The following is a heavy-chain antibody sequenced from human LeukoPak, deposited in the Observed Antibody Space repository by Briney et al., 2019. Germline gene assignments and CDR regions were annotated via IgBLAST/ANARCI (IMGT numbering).Heavy chain of an antibody. J-gene: IGHJ5*02. D-gene: IGHD5-18*01. CDR1: GGSFSGYY. V-gene: IGHV4-34*01. Sequence: SETLSLTCAVYGGSFSGYYWSWIRQPPGRGLEWIGEINHSGSTNYNPSLKSRVTISVDTSKNQFSLKLSSVSAAHTAVYVRARGLWQLWLVQNWFDPWGKGTLVT. CDR2: INHSGST. CDR3: ARGLWQLWLVQNWFDP.